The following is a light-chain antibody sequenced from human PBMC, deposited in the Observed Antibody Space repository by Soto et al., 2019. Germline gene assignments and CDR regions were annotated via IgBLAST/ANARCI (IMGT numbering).Light chain of an antibody. Sequence: EIVLTQSPATLSLSPGERATLSCRASQSISSYLAWYQQKPGQAPRLLIYDASSRATDIPARFSGSGSGTDFTLTISSLEPADFAVSYCPQRSHWLTFGGGTKVEIK. CDR1: QSISSY. CDR3: PQRSHWLT. V-gene: IGKV3-11*01. CDR2: DAS. J-gene: IGKJ4*01.